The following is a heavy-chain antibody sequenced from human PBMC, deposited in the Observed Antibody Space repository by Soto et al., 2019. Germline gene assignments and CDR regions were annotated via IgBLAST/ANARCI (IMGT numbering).Heavy chain of an antibody. Sequence: GGSLRLSCAASGFTFSSYGMHWVRQAPGKGLEWVAVIWYDGSNKYYADSVKGRFTISRDNSKNTLYLQMNSLRAEDTAVYYCARVATYSNTAYYYYGMDVWGQGTTVTVS. D-gene: IGHD4-4*01. J-gene: IGHJ6*02. V-gene: IGHV3-33*01. CDR3: ARVATYSNTAYYYYGMDV. CDR2: IWYDGSNK. CDR1: GFTFSSYG.